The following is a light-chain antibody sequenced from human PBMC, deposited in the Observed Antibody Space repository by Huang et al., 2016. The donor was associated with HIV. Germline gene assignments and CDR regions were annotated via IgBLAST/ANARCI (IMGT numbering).Light chain of an antibody. J-gene: IGKJ1*01. CDR1: QSVGNS. V-gene: IGKV1-39*01. CDR3: QQSYISPWT. Sequence: DIQMTQSPSSLSASVGDRVTITGRTSQSVGNSLNWYQQKPGKAPELLIYASSLQSWVSARFSGSVSGTDCTLIISSLQPEDFATYYCQQSYISPWTFGQGTKVDLK. CDR2: AS.